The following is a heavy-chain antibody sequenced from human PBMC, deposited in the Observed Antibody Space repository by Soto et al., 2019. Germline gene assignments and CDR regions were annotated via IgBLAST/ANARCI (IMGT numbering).Heavy chain of an antibody. Sequence: ASVKVSCKASGYTFTSYYMHWVRQAPGQGLEWMGIINPSGGSTSYAQKFQGRVTMTRDTSTSTVYMELSSLRSEDTAVYYCARDGPTHIVVNDDAFDIWGQGTMVTVSS. CDR3: ARDGPTHIVVNDDAFDI. V-gene: IGHV1-46*01. CDR2: INPSGGST. CDR1: GYTFTSYY. J-gene: IGHJ3*02. D-gene: IGHD2-21*01.